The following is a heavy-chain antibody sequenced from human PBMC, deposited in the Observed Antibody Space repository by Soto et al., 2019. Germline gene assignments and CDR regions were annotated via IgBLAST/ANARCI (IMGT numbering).Heavy chain of an antibody. CDR1: GFTFSSYG. CDR2: IWFDGTEI. Sequence: QVQLVESGGGVVQPGRSLRLSCAASGFTFSSYGMHWVRQAPGKGLEWVAVIWFDGTEIHYAESVQGRFTISRDNSKNTVDLQMNSLRAEDKAVYHCAKEYGYYSSGSRLPFDHWGQGTLVSVSS. D-gene: IGHD3-10*01. CDR3: AKEYGYYSSGSRLPFDH. V-gene: IGHV3-33*06. J-gene: IGHJ5*02.